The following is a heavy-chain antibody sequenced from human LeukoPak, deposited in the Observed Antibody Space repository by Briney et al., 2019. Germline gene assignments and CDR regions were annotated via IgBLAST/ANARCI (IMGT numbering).Heavy chain of an antibody. CDR3: ARDDDCSSTSCSYWFDP. CDR2: INPNSGGT. D-gene: IGHD2-2*01. J-gene: IGHJ5*02. CDR1: GYTFTGYY. Sequence: ASVKVSCKASGYTFTGYYMHWVRQAPGQGLEWVGWINPNSGGTNYAQKFQGGVTMTRDTSISTAYMELSRLRSDDTAVYYCARDDDCSSTSCSYWFDPWGQGTLVTVSS. V-gene: IGHV1-2*02.